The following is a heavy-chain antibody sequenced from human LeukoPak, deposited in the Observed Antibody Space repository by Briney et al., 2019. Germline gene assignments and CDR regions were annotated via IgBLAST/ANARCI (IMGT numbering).Heavy chain of an antibody. CDR2: ISYDGSNK. CDR1: GFTFSSYG. J-gene: IGHJ4*02. D-gene: IGHD6-19*01. V-gene: IGHV3-30*18. CDR3: AKGVAGTKGYFDY. Sequence: GGSLRLSCAASGFTFSSYGMHWVRQAPGKGLEWVAVISYDGSNKYYADSVKGRFTISRDNSKNTLYLQMNSLRAEDTAVYYCAKGVAGTKGYFDYWGQGTLVTVSS.